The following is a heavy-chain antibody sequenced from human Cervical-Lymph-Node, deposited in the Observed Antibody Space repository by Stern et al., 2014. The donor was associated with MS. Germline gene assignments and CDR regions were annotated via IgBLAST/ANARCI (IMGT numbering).Heavy chain of an antibody. V-gene: IGHV4-39*01. CDR2: IYYSGSN. J-gene: IGHJ2*01. CDR1: GGSISSSSYY. Sequence: QLQLQESGPGLVKPSETLSLTCTVSGGSISSSSYYWGWIRQPPGKGLEWIGRIYYSGSNYYHPCLQSRVTIFVHTSNKQLSLQLSSVTAADTAVYYCARHENWYFDLWGRGTLVTVSS. CDR3: ARHENWYFDL.